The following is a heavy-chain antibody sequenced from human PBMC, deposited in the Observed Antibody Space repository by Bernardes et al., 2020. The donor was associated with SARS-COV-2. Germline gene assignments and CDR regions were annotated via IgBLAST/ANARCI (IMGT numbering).Heavy chain of an antibody. CDR3: TRHGGRHFDF. J-gene: IGHJ4*02. V-gene: IGHV4-34*01. CDR2: INHSGGT. CDR1: GGSFSGY. Sequence: SETLSLTCAVYGGSFSGYWSWIRQPPGKGLVWIGEINHSGGTKYNPSLKSRVSISVDTSKNQFSLRLNSVTAADTAVYYCTRHGGRHFDFWDQGTLVTVSS. D-gene: IGHD2-15*01.